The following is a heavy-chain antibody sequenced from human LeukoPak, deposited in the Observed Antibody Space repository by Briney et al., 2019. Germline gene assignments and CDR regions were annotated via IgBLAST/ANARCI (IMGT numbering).Heavy chain of an antibody. CDR2: INPNSGGT. J-gene: IGHJ3*02. D-gene: IGHD2-15*01. CDR3: AREPAGYCSGGSCYSDAFDI. CDR1: GYTFTGYY. Sequence: ASVKVSCKASGYTFTGYYMHWVRQAPGQGLERMGWINPNSGGTNYAQKFQGSVTMTRDTSISTAYMELSRLRSDDSAGYYCAREPAGYCSGGSCYSDAFDIWGKGTMVTVSS. V-gene: IGHV1-2*02.